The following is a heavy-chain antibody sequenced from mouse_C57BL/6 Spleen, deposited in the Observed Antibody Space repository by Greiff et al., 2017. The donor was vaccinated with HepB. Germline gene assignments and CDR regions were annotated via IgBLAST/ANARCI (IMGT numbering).Heavy chain of an antibody. CDR2: IWSGGST. D-gene: IGHD1-1*01. CDR1: GFSLTSYG. CDR3: ARNPPHYYGSSYPLAY. V-gene: IGHV2-2*01. Sequence: VKVVESGPGLVQPSQSLSITCTVSGFSLTSYGVHWVRQSPGKGLEWLGVIWSGGSTDYNAAFISRLSISKDNSKSQVFFKMNSLQADDTAIYYCARNPPHYYGSSYPLAYWGQGTLVTVSA. J-gene: IGHJ3*01.